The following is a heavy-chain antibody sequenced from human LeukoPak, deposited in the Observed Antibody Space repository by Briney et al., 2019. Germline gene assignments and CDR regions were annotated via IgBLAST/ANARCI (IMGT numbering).Heavy chain of an antibody. J-gene: IGHJ6*02. CDR3: ARAVTWEDYYNYGMDV. CDR1: GGTFSSYA. V-gene: IGHV1-69*13. Sequence: GASVKVSCKASGGTFSSYAICWVRQAPGQGLEWMGGIIPIFGTANYAQKFQGRVTITADESTSTAYMELSSLRSEDTAVYYCARAVTWEDYYNYGMDVWGQGTTVTVSS. D-gene: IGHD7-27*01. CDR2: IIPIFGTA.